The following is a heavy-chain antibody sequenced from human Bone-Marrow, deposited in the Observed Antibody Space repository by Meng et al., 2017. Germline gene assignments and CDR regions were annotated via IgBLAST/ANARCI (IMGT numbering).Heavy chain of an antibody. CDR1: GFTFSSYA. Sequence: GESLKISCAASGFTFSSYAMHWVRPAPGKGLEWVAVISYDGSNKYYADTVRGRFTISSDNSKNTLYVQMNSLRAEDTAVYYCARSRAMYYYVSRGSPNAEYFQHWGQGTLVTVSS. CDR2: ISYDGSNK. CDR3: ARSRAMYYYVSRGSPNAEYFQH. J-gene: IGHJ1*01. V-gene: IGHV3-30*01. D-gene: IGHD3-22*01.